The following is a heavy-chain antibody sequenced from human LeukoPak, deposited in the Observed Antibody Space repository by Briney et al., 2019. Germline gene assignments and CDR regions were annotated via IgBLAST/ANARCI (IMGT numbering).Heavy chain of an antibody. V-gene: IGHV3-11*04. CDR1: GFTFSDYY. D-gene: IGHD3-10*01. CDR2: ISSSGSTI. Sequence: AGGSLRLSCAASGFTFSDYYMSWIRQAPGKGLEWVSYISSSGSTIYYADSVKGRFTISRDNAKDSLYLQMNTLRAEDTAVYYCARVTKGLHYGLDIWDQGTMVTVSS. CDR3: ARVTKGLHYGLDI. J-gene: IGHJ3*02.